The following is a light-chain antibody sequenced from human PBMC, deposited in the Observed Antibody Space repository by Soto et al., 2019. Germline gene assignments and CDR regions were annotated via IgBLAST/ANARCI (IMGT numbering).Light chain of an antibody. CDR3: QQSYSTPWT. CDR1: QSISSY. CDR2: AAS. J-gene: IGKJ1*01. V-gene: IGKV1-39*01. Sequence: DILMTQSPSSLSTSVGDRVTITCRASQSISSYLSWYQQKPGKAPKLLIYAASSLQSGVPSRFSGSGSGTDFTLTINSLQPEDFATYYCQQSYSTPWTFGQGTKVEIK.